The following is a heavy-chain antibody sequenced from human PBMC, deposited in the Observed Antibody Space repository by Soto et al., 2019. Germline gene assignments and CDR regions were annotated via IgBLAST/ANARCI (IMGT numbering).Heavy chain of an antibody. D-gene: IGHD2-21*02. CDR1: GGSISSSSHY. J-gene: IGHJ4*02. CDR2: VYYSGNI. Sequence: SETLSLTCSVSGGSISSSSHYWGWIRQPPGKGLEWIGSVYYSGNIYHNPSLKSRVTISVDTSKNQFSLKLSSVTAADTAVYYCARGPILAYCGGDCYYYFDYWGQGTLVTVSS. V-gene: IGHV4-39*01. CDR3: ARGPILAYCGGDCYYYFDY.